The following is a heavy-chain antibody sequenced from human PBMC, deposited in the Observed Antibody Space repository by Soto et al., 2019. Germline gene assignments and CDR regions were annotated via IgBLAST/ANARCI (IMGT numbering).Heavy chain of an antibody. CDR3: ARLPNKSPQN. CDR1: GFTFSSYW. V-gene: IGHV3-74*01. Sequence: EVQLVESGGCLVQPGGSVRLSCAASGFTFSSYWMHWVRQAPGKGLVWVSSISTDASSTSYADPVKGRFTISRDNAKNTLYLQMNSVRAEDTAVYYCARLPNKSPQNWGQGTLVIVSP. CDR2: ISTDASST. J-gene: IGHJ1*01.